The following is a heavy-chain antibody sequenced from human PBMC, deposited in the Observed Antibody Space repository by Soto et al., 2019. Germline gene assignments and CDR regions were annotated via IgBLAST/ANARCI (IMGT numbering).Heavy chain of an antibody. V-gene: IGHV3-72*01. CDR1: GFSSSDHY. CDR3: ARSREYDSSWKYYFDY. J-gene: IGHJ4*02. CDR2: IRNKVNSYTT. D-gene: IGHD6-13*01. Sequence: GGSLRLSCAASGFSSSDHYMDWVRQAPGKGLEWVGRIRNKVNSYTTEYAASVKGRFTISRDDSKNSLYLQMNNLETEDTAVYYCARSREYDSSWKYYFDYWGQGTLVTVSS.